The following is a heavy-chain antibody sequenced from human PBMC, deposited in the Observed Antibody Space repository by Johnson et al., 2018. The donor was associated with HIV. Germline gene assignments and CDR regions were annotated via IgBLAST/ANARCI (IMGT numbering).Heavy chain of an antibody. CDR1: GFTFSSYA. V-gene: IGHV3-30*14. CDR3: ASAGRNFWSGYDAFDI. J-gene: IGHJ3*02. CDR2: ISSDESYI. D-gene: IGHD3-3*01. Sequence: QVQLVESGGGVLQPGRSLRLSCAASGFTFSSYAMHWVRQAPGKGLEWVAVISSDESYIHYGDSVKGRFIVSKDNSKNTLYLQMNSLRAEDTAVYYCASAGRNFWSGYDAFDIWGQGTMVTVSS.